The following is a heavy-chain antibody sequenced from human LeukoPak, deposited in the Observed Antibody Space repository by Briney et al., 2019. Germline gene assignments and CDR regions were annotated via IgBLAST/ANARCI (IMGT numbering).Heavy chain of an antibody. D-gene: IGHD1/OR15-1a*01. V-gene: IGHV1-69*13. CDR3: STRPTIWKETTGFAES. CDR1: GDNFNKYS. J-gene: IGHJ5*02. CDR2: IMPIFGVT. Sequence: SVKVSCKASGDNFNKYSIRWVRQAPGQGLEWMGGIMPIFGVTKYAQKFQGRVTITADESTTTGYMELNNLRSEDTAIYYCSTRPTIWKETTGFAESWGQGTLVIVSS.